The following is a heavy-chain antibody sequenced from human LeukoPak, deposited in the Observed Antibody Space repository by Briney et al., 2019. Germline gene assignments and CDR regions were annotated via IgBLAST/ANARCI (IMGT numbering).Heavy chain of an antibody. V-gene: IGHV3-66*01. CDR1: GFTVSSNY. Sequence: GGSLRLSCAASGFTVSSNYMSWVRQAPGKGLEWVSVIYSGGSTYYADSVKGRFTISRDNSENTLYLQMNSLRAEDTAVYYCARRIAAAGRTFDYWGQGTLVTVSS. D-gene: IGHD6-25*01. CDR3: ARRIAAAGRTFDY. J-gene: IGHJ4*02. CDR2: IYSGGST.